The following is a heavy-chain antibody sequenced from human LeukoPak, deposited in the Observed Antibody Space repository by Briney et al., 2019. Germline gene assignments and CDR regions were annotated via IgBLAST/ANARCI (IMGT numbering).Heavy chain of an antibody. CDR3: AKDGDYGDYDFDY. J-gene: IGHJ4*02. Sequence: GGSLRLSCAASGFSFWTYWMSWVRQAPGKGLEWVAFIRYDGSNKYYADSVKGRFTISRDNSKNTLYLQMNSLRAEDTAVYYCAKDGDYGDYDFDYWGQGTLVTVSS. D-gene: IGHD4-17*01. V-gene: IGHV3-30*02. CDR2: IRYDGSNK. CDR1: GFSFWTYW.